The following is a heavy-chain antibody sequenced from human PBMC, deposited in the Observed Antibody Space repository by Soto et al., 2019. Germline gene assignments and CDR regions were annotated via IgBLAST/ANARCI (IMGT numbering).Heavy chain of an antibody. CDR1: GFIFSNAL. CDR3: TRDYDFDS. D-gene: IGHD3-16*01. V-gene: IGHV3-15*01. Sequence: EVQLVESGGGLVKPGGSLRLSCTVYGFIFSNALMSWIRQAPGKGLEWVGRIKSKADRGTTDYAAPVKGRFIISRNDSKDTLYLQMNGLKTEDTAVYYCTRDYDFDSWGQGTLVTVSS. J-gene: IGHJ4*02. CDR2: IKSKADRGTT.